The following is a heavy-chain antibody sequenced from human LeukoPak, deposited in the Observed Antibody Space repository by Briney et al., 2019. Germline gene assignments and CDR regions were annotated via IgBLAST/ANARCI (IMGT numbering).Heavy chain of an antibody. V-gene: IGHV4-34*01. J-gene: IGHJ4*02. CDR2: INHSGST. CDR1: GGSFSGYY. D-gene: IGHD3-22*01. CDR3: ARGNWEYYDSSGIDY. Sequence: SETLSLTCAAYGGSFSGYYWSWIRQPPGKGLEWIGEINHSGSTNYNPSLKSRVTISVDTSKNQFSLKLSSVTAADTAVYYCARGNWEYYDSSGIDYWGQGTLVTVSS.